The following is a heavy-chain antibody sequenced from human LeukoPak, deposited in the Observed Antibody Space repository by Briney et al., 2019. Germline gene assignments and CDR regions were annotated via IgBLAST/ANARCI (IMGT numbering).Heavy chain of an antibody. CDR2: IYHSGST. CDR3: ARDRGRRDYEGHDAFDI. Sequence: SETLSLTCTVSGGSISSYYWGWIRQPPGKGLEWIGSIYHSGSTYYNPSLKSRVTISVDTSKNQFSLKLSSVTAADTAVYYCARDRGRRDYEGHDAFDIWGQGTMVTVSS. D-gene: IGHD3-16*01. CDR1: GGSISSYY. J-gene: IGHJ3*02. V-gene: IGHV4-38-2*02.